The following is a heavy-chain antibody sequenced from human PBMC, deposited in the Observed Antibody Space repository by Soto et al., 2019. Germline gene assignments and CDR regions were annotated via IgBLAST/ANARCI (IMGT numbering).Heavy chain of an antibody. CDR2: INHSGST. D-gene: IGHD2-2*01. V-gene: IGHV4-34*01. J-gene: IGHJ6*02. CDR3: ASKREVCSSTSCYGWSYGMDV. Sequence: PSETLSLTCAVYGGSFSGYYWSWIRQPPGKGLEWIGEINHSGSTNYNPSLKSRVTISVDTSKNQFSLKLSSVTAADTAVYYCASKREVCSSTSCYGWSYGMDVWGQGTTVT. CDR1: GGSFSGYY.